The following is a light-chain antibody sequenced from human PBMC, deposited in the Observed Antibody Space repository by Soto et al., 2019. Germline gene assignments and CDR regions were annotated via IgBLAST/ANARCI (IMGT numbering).Light chain of an antibody. J-gene: IGKJ1*01. V-gene: IGKV3-15*01. CDR2: GAS. CDR1: KSVSSN. Sequence: EIVMTQSPATLSVSPGERATLSCRASKSVSSNLAWYQQKPGQAPRLLIYGASTRATGIPARFSGSGSGTEFTLTISSLQSEDFAIYFCQQYNNWPPARTFGQGTKVEIK. CDR3: QQYNNWPPART.